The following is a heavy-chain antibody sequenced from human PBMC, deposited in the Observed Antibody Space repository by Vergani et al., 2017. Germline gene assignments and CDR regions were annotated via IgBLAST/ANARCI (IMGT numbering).Heavy chain of an antibody. CDR2: IILIFGTT. CDR3: ARACRDGYNYVTYYYYYVDV. Sequence: QVQLVQSGAGVKKPGSSVKVSCKASGGTFSSYAISWVRQAPGQGLEWMGGIILIFGTTNYVQKFQGRVTITADESTSTAYMELSSLRSEDTAVYYCARACRDGYNYVTYYYYYVDVWGKGTMVTVSS. D-gene: IGHD5-24*01. CDR1: GGTFSSYA. J-gene: IGHJ6*03. V-gene: IGHV1-69*01.